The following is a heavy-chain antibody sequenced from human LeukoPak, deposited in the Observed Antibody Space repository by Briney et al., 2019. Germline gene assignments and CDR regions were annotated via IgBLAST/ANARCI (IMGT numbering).Heavy chain of an antibody. Sequence: PSETLSLTCTVSGGSISSYYWSWIRQPAGKGLEWIGRIYTSGSTNYNPSLKSRVTMSVDTSKNQFSLKLSSVTAADTAVYYCARRGSGGYYDSSGYYPAIYYFDYWGQGTLVTVSS. D-gene: IGHD3-22*01. CDR2: IYTSGST. V-gene: IGHV4-4*07. J-gene: IGHJ4*02. CDR1: GGSISSYY. CDR3: ARRGSGGYYDSSGYYPAIYYFDY.